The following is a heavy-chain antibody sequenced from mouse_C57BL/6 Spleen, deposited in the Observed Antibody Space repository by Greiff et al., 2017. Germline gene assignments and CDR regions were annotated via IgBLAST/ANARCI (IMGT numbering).Heavy chain of an antibody. Sequence: EVMLVESGGGLVKPGGSLKLSCAASGFTFSDYGMHWVRQAPEKGLEWVAYISSGSSTIYYADTVKGRFTISRDNAKNTLFLQMTSLRSEDTAMYYCARAGDYDVYYFDYWGQGTTLTVSS. CDR3: ARAGDYDVYYFDY. D-gene: IGHD2-4*01. J-gene: IGHJ2*01. V-gene: IGHV5-17*01. CDR2: ISSGSSTI. CDR1: GFTFSDYG.